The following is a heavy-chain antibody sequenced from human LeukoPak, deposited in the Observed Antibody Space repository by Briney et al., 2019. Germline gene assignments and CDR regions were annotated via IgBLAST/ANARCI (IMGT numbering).Heavy chain of an antibody. V-gene: IGHV4-34*01. CDR1: GGSFSGYY. Sequence: SETLSLTCAVYGGSFSGYYWSWIRQPPGKGLEWIGSIYYSGSTYYNPSLKSRVTISVDTSKNQFSLKLSSVTAADTAVYYCARYDSSNFDYWGQGTLVTVSS. CDR2: IYYSGST. J-gene: IGHJ4*02. D-gene: IGHD3-22*01. CDR3: ARYDSSNFDY.